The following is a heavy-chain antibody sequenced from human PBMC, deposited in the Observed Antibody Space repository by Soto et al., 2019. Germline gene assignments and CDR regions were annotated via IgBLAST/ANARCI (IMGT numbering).Heavy chain of an antibody. J-gene: IGHJ4*02. CDR1: GYTFSTYD. Sequence: QVQLVQSGPEVKKPGASVEGSCKASGYTFSTYDFNWVRQAPGQGLEWMGWLNPKSGMTGSAQKFQGRVTMTRDSSIRTVYREVSSLRSEDTAVYYCARVAGSPDYWGQGNLVTVSS. CDR3: ARVAGSPDY. V-gene: IGHV1-8*01. D-gene: IGHD1-26*01. CDR2: LNPKSGMT.